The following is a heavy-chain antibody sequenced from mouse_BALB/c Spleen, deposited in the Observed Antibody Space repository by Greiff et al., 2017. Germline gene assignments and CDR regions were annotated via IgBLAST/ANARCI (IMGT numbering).Heavy chain of an antibody. Sequence: EVQLQQSGPGLVKPSQSLSLTCSVTGYSITSGYYWNWIRQFPGNKLEWMGYISYDGSNNYNPSLKNRISITRDTSKNQFFLKLNSVTTEDTATYYCAREYGNDDWGQGTLVTVSA. D-gene: IGHD2-10*02. CDR3: AREYGNDD. V-gene: IGHV3-6*02. CDR2: ISYDGSN. CDR1: GYSITSGYY. J-gene: IGHJ3*01.